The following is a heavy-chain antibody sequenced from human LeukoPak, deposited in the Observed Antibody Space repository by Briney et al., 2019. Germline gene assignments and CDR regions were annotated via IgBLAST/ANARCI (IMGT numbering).Heavy chain of an antibody. J-gene: IGHJ4*02. CDR1: GFTFSSYG. Sequence: GGSLRLSCAASGFTFSSYGMHWVRQAPGKGLEWVAFIRYDGSNKYYADSVKGRFTISRDNSKNTLYLQMNSLRAEDTAVYYCANLFQVGPRSSYQTRGGGFDYWGQGTLVTVSS. V-gene: IGHV3-30*02. D-gene: IGHD3-22*01. CDR2: IRYDGSNK. CDR3: ANLFQVGPRSSYQTRGGGFDY.